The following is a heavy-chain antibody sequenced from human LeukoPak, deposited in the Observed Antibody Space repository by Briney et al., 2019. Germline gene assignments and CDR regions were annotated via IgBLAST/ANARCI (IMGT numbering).Heavy chain of an antibody. CDR3: ARPMVRGVITPGRDLFDY. CDR2: ISYDGSNK. D-gene: IGHD3-10*01. CDR1: GFTFSSYA. V-gene: IGHV3-30-3*01. Sequence: GGSLRLSCSASGFTFSSYAMHWVRQAPGKGLEWVAVISYDGSNKYYADSVKGRFTISRGNSKNTLYLQMNSLRAEDTAVYYCARPMVRGVITPGRDLFDYWGQGTLVTVSS. J-gene: IGHJ4*02.